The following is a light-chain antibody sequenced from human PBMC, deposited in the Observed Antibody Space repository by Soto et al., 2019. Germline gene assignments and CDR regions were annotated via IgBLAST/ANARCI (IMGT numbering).Light chain of an antibody. CDR2: GAS. CDR1: HSVGSN. Sequence: EIVMTQSPATLSVSPGERATLSCRASHSVGSNLAWYQYKPGQAPRLLIYGASTRATNIPARFSGSGSGTDFTLTISSLQSEDFAVYYCQLYNNWPLTFGGGTKVDIK. J-gene: IGKJ4*01. CDR3: QLYNNWPLT. V-gene: IGKV3-15*01.